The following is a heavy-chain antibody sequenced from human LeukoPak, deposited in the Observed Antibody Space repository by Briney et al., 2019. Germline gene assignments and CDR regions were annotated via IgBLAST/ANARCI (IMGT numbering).Heavy chain of an antibody. CDR2: INPGSGTT. D-gene: IGHD4-11*01. V-gene: IGHV1-46*01. J-gene: IGHJ4*02. CDR1: GYTFTSYY. CDR3: ARGISGGSTVTYFFDY. Sequence: ASVKVSCKASGYTFTSYYIHWMRQAPGQGLEWMGTINPGSGTTTYAQKFQGRVTMTGDTSTSTVYMELSSLRSEDTALYYCARGISGGSTVTYFFDYWGQGTLVTVSS.